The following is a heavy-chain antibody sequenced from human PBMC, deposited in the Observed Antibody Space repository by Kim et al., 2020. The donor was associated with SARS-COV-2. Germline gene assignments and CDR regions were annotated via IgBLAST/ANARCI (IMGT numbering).Heavy chain of an antibody. J-gene: IGHJ5*02. CDR1: GGSISSGSYY. Sequence: SETLSLTCTVSGGSISSGSYYWSWIRQPAGKGLEWIGRIYTSGSTNYNPSLKSRVTISVDTSKNQFSLKLSSVTAADTAVYYCARETTPRWFDPWGQGTLVTVSS. CDR3: ARETTPRWFDP. CDR2: IYTSGST. V-gene: IGHV4-61*02.